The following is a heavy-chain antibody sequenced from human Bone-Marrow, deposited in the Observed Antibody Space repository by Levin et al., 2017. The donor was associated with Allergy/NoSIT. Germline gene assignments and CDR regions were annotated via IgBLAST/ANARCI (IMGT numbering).Heavy chain of an antibody. CDR2: MKDDGSEK. J-gene: IGHJ4*02. D-gene: IGHD6-19*01. CDR1: GFTFSSFW. CDR3: AREMQWLANFDY. V-gene: IGHV3-7*01. Sequence: GGSLRLSCAASGFTFSSFWMSWVRQAPGKGLEWVANMKDDGSEKYYVDSVKGRFTISRDNAKSSLYLQMSSLRAEDTAVYYCAREMQWLANFDYWGQGTLVTVSS.